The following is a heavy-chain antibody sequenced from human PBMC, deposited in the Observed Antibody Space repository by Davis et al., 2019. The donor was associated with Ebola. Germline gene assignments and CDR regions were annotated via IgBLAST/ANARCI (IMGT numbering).Heavy chain of an antibody. CDR2: ISGSSTYI. CDR1: GFTFSSHS. CDR3: ACGNYYGSGSYRD. Sequence: GGSLRLSCAASGFTFSSHSMNWVRQAPGKGLEWVSSISGSSTYIYYAESVKGRFTISRDNAKNSLYLQMNSLRAEDTAVYYCACGNYYGSGSYRDWGQGTLVTVSS. J-gene: IGHJ4*02. V-gene: IGHV3-21*01. D-gene: IGHD3-10*01.